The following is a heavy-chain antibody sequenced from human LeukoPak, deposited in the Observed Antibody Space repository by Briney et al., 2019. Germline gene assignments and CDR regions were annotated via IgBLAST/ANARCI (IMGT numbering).Heavy chain of an antibody. CDR2: ISGSGGST. J-gene: IGHJ4*02. V-gene: IGHV3-23*01. CDR3: AKVSSNIASADFDY. CDR1: GFTFSSYA. D-gene: IGHD6-13*01. Sequence: GGSLRLSCAASGFTFSSYAMSWVRQAPGKGLEWVSAISGSGGSTYYADSVKGRFTISRDDSKNTLHLQMNSLGAEDTAAYYCAKVSSNIASADFDYWGQGTLVTVSS.